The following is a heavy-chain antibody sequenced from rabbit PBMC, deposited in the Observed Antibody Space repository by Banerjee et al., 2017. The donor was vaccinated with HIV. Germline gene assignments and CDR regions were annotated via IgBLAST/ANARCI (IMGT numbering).Heavy chain of an antibody. J-gene: IGHJ4*01. CDR3: ASDGNGWGGDNL. CDR2: IDAGDNGDT. V-gene: IGHV1S45*01. D-gene: IGHD4-1*01. CDR1: GFSFSSSYY. Sequence: QEQLVESGGGLVQPEGSLTLTCTASGFSFSSSYYMCWVRQAPGKGLEWIACIDAGDNGDTYYASWAKGRFTISKTSSTTVTLQMTSLTAADTATYFCASDGNGWGGDNLWGPGTLVTVS.